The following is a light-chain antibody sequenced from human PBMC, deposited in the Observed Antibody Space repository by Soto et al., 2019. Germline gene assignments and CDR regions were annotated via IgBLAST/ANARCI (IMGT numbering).Light chain of an antibody. J-gene: IGKJ1*01. V-gene: IGKV3-20*01. CDR3: QPYGDSSWT. CDR1: QSVSSSY. CDR2: ASS. Sequence: EIVLMQSPGTLSSSPGERATLSCRASQSVSSSYLAWYQHKPGQAPRLLIYASSSRATGIPDRFGGSGSGTDFTLTITRLEPEDFAVYYCQPYGDSSWTFGRGTKVDIK.